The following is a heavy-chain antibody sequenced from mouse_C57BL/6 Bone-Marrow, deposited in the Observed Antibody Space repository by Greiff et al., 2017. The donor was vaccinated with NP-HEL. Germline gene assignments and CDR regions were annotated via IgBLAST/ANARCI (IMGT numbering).Heavy chain of an antibody. V-gene: IGHV1-63*01. D-gene: IGHD1-1*01. CDR3: ARSLYYYGSSPLAY. CDR2: IYPGGGYT. CDR1: GYTFTNYW. J-gene: IGHJ3*01. Sequence: QVQLQQSGAELVRPGTSVKMSCKASGYTFTNYWIGWAKQRPGHGLEWIGDIYPGGGYTNYNEKFKGKATLTAYKSSSTAYMQFSSLTSEDSAIYYCARSLYYYGSSPLAYWGQGTLVTVSA.